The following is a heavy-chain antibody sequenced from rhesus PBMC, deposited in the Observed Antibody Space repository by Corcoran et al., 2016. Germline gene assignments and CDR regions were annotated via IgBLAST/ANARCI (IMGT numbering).Heavy chain of an antibody. Sequence: QVTLKESGPALVKPTQTLTLTCTFSGFSLTTSGMGVGWIRQPQGKALEWLALIYWDDEKLYSTSLKSRLTISKDTSKNQVVLTMTNMDPVDTATYYCARGAGGIAAGDYWGQGVLVTVSS. V-gene: IGHV2-174*01. J-gene: IGHJ4*01. CDR3: ARGAGGIAAGDY. CDR2: IYWDDEK. CDR1: GFSLTTSGMG. D-gene: IGHD6-31*01.